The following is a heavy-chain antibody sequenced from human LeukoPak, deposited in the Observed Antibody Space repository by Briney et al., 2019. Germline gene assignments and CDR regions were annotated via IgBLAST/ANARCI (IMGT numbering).Heavy chain of an antibody. CDR2: ISSSGDAT. CDR1: GFTFSSHA. CDR3: ATRNCYWSRSYYYYYFDF. D-gene: IGHD3-22*01. J-gene: IGHJ4*02. Sequence: GGSLRLSCAASGFTFSSHAMSWVRQAPGRGLEWVSGISSSGDATYYADSVRGRFTIPSDNSRNTLYLQIHSTRAEETAAYYYATRNCYWSRSYYYYYFDFWGQGTLVTVPS. V-gene: IGHV3-23*01.